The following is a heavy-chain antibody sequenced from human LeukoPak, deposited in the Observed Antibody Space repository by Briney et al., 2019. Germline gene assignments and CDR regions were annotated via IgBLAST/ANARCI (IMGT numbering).Heavy chain of an antibody. V-gene: IGHV1-8*01. CDR3: ARGRLNGNVDF. D-gene: IGHD1-20*01. Sequence: GASVKVSCKTSGYTFTGCDVNWVRQAAGQGFEWMGWTNPNSGDTGYAHNLQGRITITRDSSTATVFMELSSLRSEDTAMYYCARGRLNGNVDFWGQGTPVTVSS. J-gene: IGHJ4*02. CDR1: GYTFTGCD. CDR2: TNPNSGDT.